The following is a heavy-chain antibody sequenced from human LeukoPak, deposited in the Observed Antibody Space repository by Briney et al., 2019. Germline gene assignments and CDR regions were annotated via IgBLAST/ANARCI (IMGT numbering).Heavy chain of an antibody. D-gene: IGHD6-13*01. CDR3: AKAGYTSSWPLDY. V-gene: IGHV3-30-3*01. Sequence: PGGSLRLFCAASAFTFISYAMHWVRQAPGKGLEWVAVISYDGSNKYYADSVKGRFTISRDNSKNTLYLQINSLRAEDTAVYYCAKAGYTSSWPLDYWGQGTLVTVSS. CDR1: AFTFISYA. CDR2: ISYDGSNK. J-gene: IGHJ4*02.